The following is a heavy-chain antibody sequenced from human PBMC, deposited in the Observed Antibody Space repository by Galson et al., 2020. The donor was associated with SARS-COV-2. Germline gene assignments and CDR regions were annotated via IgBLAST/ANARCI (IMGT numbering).Heavy chain of an antibody. J-gene: IGHJ4*02. CDR1: GFTFSSYS. CDR2: ISSSSSTI. CDR3: ASGPAVRGGPYFDY. Sequence: GGSLRLSCAASGFTFSSYSMNWVRQAPGKGLEWVSYISSSSSTIYYADSVKGRFTISRDNAKNSLYLQMNSLRAEDTAVYYCASGPAVRGGPYFDYWGQGTLVTVSS. D-gene: IGHD3-10*01. V-gene: IGHV3-48*01.